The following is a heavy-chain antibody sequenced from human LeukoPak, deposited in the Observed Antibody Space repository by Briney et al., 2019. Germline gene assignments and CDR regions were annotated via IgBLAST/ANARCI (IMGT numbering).Heavy chain of an antibody. CDR1: GGSIDSRIYF. Sequence: PSETLSLTCSVSGGSIDSRIYFWGWIRQFPGRGLEWIGNIHYNESTYYNPSLQNRVTMSVDTSNNRFSLSLTSVTAADTAIYYCVQHCSYTPCNWLNPWGKGTLVTVSS. V-gene: IGHV4-39*02. CDR3: VQHCSYTPCNWLNP. CDR2: IHYNEST. D-gene: IGHD2-15*01. J-gene: IGHJ5*02.